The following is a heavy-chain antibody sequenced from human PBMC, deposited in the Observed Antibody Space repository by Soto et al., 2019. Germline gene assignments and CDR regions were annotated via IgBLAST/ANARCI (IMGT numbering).Heavy chain of an antibody. Sequence: PSETLSLTCSVSGADINTYSWTWIRQPAGKGLEWIGRIYTSASINYNPSLKGRVTLSVDTSTNQVSLRLASVTAADTAIYYCARDREAGYNFYYEAYWGQGTPVTVSS. CDR1: GADINTYS. CDR3: ARDREAGYNFYYEAY. D-gene: IGHD1-1*01. J-gene: IGHJ4*02. V-gene: IGHV4-4*07. CDR2: IYTSASI.